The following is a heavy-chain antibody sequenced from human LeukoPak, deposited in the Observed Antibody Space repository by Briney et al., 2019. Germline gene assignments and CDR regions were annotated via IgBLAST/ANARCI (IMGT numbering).Heavy chain of an antibody. CDR1: GYTFTSYD. CDR2: MNPNSGNT. V-gene: IGHV1-8*03. D-gene: IGHD2-2*01. CDR3: ARVGADIVVVPAAIRYYYYYMDV. Sequence: GASVRVSCKASGYTFTSYDINWVRQATGQGLEWMGWMNPNSGNTGYAQKFQGRVTITRNTSISTAYMELSSLRSEDTAVYYCARVGADIVVVPAAIRYYYYYMDVWGKGTTVTVSS. J-gene: IGHJ6*03.